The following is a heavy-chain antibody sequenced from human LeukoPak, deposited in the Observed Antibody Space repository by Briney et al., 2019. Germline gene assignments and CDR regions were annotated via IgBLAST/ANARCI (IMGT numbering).Heavy chain of an antibody. Sequence: GGSLRLSCAASGFTFNNYWMTWVRQAPGKGLEWVANIKQDGSDKYYVDSVKGRFIISRDTAKNSLYLQMNSLRADDTAVYYCARDSIPGYDSSGYMVAFDPWGQGTMVTVSS. CDR2: IKQDGSDK. D-gene: IGHD3-22*01. V-gene: IGHV3-7*05. CDR1: GFTFNNYW. J-gene: IGHJ3*01. CDR3: ARDSIPGYDSSGYMVAFDP.